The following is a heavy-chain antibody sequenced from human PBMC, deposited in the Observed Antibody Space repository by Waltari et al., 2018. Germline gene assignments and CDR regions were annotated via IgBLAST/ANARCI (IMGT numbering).Heavy chain of an antibody. CDR1: GFTFSHYW. J-gene: IGHJ5*02. V-gene: IGHV3-7*04. CDR3: ARDLFNVGDYDLGP. CDR2: IIQDGSAK. Sequence: EVQLVESGGGLVQPGGSLRLSCAASGFTFSHYWMSWVRQAPGKGLGWVANIIQDGSAKYYVDSARGRFTISRDNAKNALYLQMNSLRAEDTAVYYCARDLFNVGDYDLGPWGQGTLVTVSS. D-gene: IGHD3-3*01.